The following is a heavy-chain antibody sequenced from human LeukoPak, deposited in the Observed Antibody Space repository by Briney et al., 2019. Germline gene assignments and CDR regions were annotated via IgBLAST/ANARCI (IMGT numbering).Heavy chain of an antibody. V-gene: IGHV3-7*02. CDR1: GFXFSSYW. Sequence: GGSLRLSCAASGFXFSSYWMSWVRQAPGKGLEWVANINQDGSEKYYVDSVKGRFTISRDNAKNSLYLQMNSLKDEDTSVYYCASSRNWGQGTLVTVSS. CDR3: ASSRN. CDR2: INQDGSEK. J-gene: IGHJ4*02.